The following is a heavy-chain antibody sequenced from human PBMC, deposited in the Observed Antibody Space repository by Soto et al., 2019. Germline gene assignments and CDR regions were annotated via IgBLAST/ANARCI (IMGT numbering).Heavy chain of an antibody. D-gene: IGHD3-22*01. J-gene: IGHJ3*02. Sequence: SGGSLRLSCAASGFTFSSYGMHWVRQAPGKGLEWVAVISYDGSNKYYADSVKGRFTISRDNSKNTLYLQMNSLRAEDTAVYYCGDDSSGYYYSEDAFDIWGQGTMVTVSS. CDR1: GFTFSSYG. V-gene: IGHV3-30*03. CDR3: GDDSSGYYYSEDAFDI. CDR2: ISYDGSNK.